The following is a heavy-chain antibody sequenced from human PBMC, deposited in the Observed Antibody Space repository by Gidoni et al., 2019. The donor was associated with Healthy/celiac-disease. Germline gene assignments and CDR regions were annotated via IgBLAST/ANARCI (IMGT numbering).Heavy chain of an antibody. CDR2: ISGSGGST. J-gene: IGHJ4*02. D-gene: IGHD6-13*01. CDR3: AKALRWYFDY. Sequence: EVQLLESAGGLVQPGGSMRLSGAASVFTFSSYAMSWVRQAPGKGLEWVSAISGSGGSTYYADSVKGRFTISRDNSKNTLYLQMNSLRAEDTAVYYCAKALRWYFDYWGQGTLVTVSS. V-gene: IGHV3-23*01. CDR1: VFTFSSYA.